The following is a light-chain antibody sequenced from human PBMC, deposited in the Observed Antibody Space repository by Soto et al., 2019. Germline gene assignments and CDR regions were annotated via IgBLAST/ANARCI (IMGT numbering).Light chain of an antibody. V-gene: IGKV1-5*01. Sequence: DIPMTQSPSSLSASVGDTVTITCRASQSVSTWLAWYQQKPGKAPKLLIYDASSLESGVPSRFSGSGSGTELTRTISILQAEDSATYYCQQYNSYSPTFGQGTKVEIK. J-gene: IGKJ1*01. CDR2: DAS. CDR3: QQYNSYSPT. CDR1: QSVSTW.